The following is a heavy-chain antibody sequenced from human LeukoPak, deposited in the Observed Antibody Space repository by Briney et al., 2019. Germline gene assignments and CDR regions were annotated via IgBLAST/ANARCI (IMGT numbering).Heavy chain of an antibody. J-gene: IGHJ3*01. Sequence: GASVKVSCRASGYTFTSYVISWVRQAPGQGLEWMGWISGHNGNTNYAQNLQDRVTMTKDTSTNTAYMEVRSLRSDDTAVYYCARDGWWDPNRHAFDLWGQGTVVTVSS. CDR2: ISGHNGNT. D-gene: IGHD2-15*01. CDR1: GYTFTSYV. CDR3: ARDGWWDPNRHAFDL. V-gene: IGHV1-18*01.